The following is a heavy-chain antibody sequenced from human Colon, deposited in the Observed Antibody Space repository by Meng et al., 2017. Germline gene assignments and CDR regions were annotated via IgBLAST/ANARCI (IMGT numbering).Heavy chain of an antibody. D-gene: IGHD3-9*01. CDR3: ARGVDWAKSGNF. V-gene: IGHV4-34*01. J-gene: IGHJ4*02. CDR1: GGSFSNYY. CDR2: IHPSGSS. Sequence: QVPMRHGGDGLLKPSATLSLTCAVYGGSFSNYYLAWIRQPPGKGLEWIGEIHPSGSSYYSPSLQSRVTITLDTSKNQFSLTLSSLTAADTAVYYCARGVDWAKSGNFWGQGTLVTVSS.